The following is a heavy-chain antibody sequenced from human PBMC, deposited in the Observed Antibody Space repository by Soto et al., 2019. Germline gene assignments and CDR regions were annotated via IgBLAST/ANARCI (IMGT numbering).Heavy chain of an antibody. Sequence: PSETLSLTCAVYVGSFSGYYWSWIRQTPGKGLEWIGEINHSGSTNYNPSLKSRVTISVDTSKNQFSLKLSSVTAADTAVYYCARGRYGSGSYYIRIYYYMDVWGKGTSVTVSS. CDR1: VGSFSGYY. V-gene: IGHV4-34*01. J-gene: IGHJ6*03. D-gene: IGHD3-10*01. CDR2: INHSGST. CDR3: ARGRYGSGSYYIRIYYYMDV.